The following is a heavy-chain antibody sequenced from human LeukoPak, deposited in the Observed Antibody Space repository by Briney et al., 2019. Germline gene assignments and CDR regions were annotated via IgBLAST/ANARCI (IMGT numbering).Heavy chain of an antibody. V-gene: IGHV4-59*01. Sequence: PSETLSLTCTVSGGSISSYYWSWIRQPPGKGLEWIGYIYYSGSTNYNPSLKSRVTISADTSKNQFSLKLSSVTAADTAVYYCARGNRQYCSSTSCHYYYGMDVWGQGTTVTVSS. J-gene: IGHJ6*02. CDR2: IYYSGST. CDR1: GGSISSYY. D-gene: IGHD2-2*01. CDR3: ARGNRQYCSSTSCHYYYGMDV.